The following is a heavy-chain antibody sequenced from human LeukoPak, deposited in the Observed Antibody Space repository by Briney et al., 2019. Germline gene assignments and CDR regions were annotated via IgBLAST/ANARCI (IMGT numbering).Heavy chain of an antibody. CDR2: IKQDGSEK. V-gene: IGHV3-7*01. D-gene: IGHD6-25*01. Sequence: GGSLRLSCAASGFTFSSYWMSWVRQAPGKGREWVANIKQDGSEKYYVDSVKGRFTIARDNSKNTLYLQMNSLRAEDTAVYYCAREKRAFDIWGQGTMVTVSS. J-gene: IGHJ3*02. CDR1: GFTFSSYW. CDR3: AREKRAFDI.